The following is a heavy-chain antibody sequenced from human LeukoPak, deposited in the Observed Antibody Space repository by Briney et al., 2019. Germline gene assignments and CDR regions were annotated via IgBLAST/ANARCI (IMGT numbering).Heavy chain of an antibody. D-gene: IGHD3-10*01. Sequence: GGSLRLSCAASGFTFSSYAMSWVRQAPGKGLEWVSAISGSGGSTYYADSVKGRFTISRDNSKNTLYLQMNSLRAEDTAVYYCAKDPLWFGESYDNWFDPWGQGTLVTVSS. CDR3: AKDPLWFGESYDNWFDP. J-gene: IGHJ5*02. V-gene: IGHV3-23*01. CDR2: ISGSGGST. CDR1: GFTFSSYA.